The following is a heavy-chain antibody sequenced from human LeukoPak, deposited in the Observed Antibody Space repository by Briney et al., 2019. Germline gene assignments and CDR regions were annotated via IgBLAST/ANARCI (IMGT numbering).Heavy chain of an antibody. D-gene: IGHD6-13*01. CDR3: ARVRSQQQLGGYYFDY. CDR2: ISAYNGNT. V-gene: IGHV1-18*01. Sequence: ASVKVSCKASGYTFTSYGISWVRQAPGQGLEWMGWISAYNGNTNYAQKFQGRVTMTRDTSTSTVYMELSSLRSEDTAVYYCARVRSQQQLGGYYFDYWGQGTLVTVSS. CDR1: GYTFTSYG. J-gene: IGHJ4*02.